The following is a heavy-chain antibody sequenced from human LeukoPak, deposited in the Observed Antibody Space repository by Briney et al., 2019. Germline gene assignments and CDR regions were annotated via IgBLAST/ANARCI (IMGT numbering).Heavy chain of an antibody. J-gene: IGHJ4*01. Sequence: SETLSLTCTVSGDSIRNSRYSWGWIRQSPRKGQEWIGSLDYSGSTYYNPSLKSRVTISVDTSKNQFSLRLSSVTAADTAVYYWARREALGSTFDFWGPGTLVTVSS. CDR2: LDYSGST. CDR1: GDSIRNSRYS. CDR3: ARREALGSTFDF. D-gene: IGHD1-1*01. V-gene: IGHV4-39*01.